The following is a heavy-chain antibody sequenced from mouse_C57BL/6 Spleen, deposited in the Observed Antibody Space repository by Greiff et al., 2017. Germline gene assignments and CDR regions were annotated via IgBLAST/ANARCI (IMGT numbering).Heavy chain of an antibody. J-gene: IGHJ2*01. D-gene: IGHD1-1*01. V-gene: IGHV1-26*01. CDR1: GYTFTDYY. Sequence: DVQLQESGPELVKPGASVKISCKASGYTFTDYYMNWVKQSHGKSLEWIGDINPNNGGTSYNQKFKGKATLTVDKSSSTAYMELRSLTSEDSAVYYCARWTTVVRDYWGQGTTLTVSS. CDR2: INPNNGGT. CDR3: ARWTTVVRDY.